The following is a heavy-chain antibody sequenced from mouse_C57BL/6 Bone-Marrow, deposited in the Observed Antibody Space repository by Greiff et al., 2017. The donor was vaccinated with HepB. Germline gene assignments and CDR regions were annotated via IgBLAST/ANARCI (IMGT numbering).Heavy chain of an antibody. J-gene: IGHJ1*03. Sequence: QVQLQQSGPELVKPGASVKLSCKASGYTFTSYDINWVKQRPGQGLEWIGWIYTRDGYTKYNEKFKGKATLTVDKSSSTAYMERLSLTSEDSAVYFCARGGSWDWYFDVWGTGTTVTVSS. CDR3: ARGGSWDWYFDV. CDR2: IYTRDGYT. D-gene: IGHD1-1*02. CDR1: GYTFTSYD. V-gene: IGHV1-85*01.